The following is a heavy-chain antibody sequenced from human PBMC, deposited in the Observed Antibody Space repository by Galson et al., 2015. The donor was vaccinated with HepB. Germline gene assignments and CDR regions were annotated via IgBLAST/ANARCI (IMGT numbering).Heavy chain of an antibody. CDR2: IWYDGSNT. D-gene: IGHD3-3*01. CDR3: ARAAPPVEWFQPPDDYDMDV. J-gene: IGHJ6*03. CDR1: GFTFSSYG. V-gene: IGHV3-33*01. Sequence: SLRLSCAASGFTFSSYGMHWVRQAPGKGLEWVAFIWYDGSNTYYADTVKGRFTITRDNSKNTLYLQMNSLRAEDTAVYYCARAAPPVEWFQPPDDYDMDVWGKGTTVTVSS.